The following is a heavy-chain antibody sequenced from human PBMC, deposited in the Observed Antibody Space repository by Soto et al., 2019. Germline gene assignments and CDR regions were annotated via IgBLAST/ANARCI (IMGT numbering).Heavy chain of an antibody. Sequence: ASVKVSCKASGYSFTNYYINWVRQAPGQGLEWMGRINPNSGGAMYAQKFQGWVTMTRDTSVSTVYMEVTSLRSNDTAVYYCARDKYYYGSGKDGMDVWGQGTTVTVSS. D-gene: IGHD3-10*01. CDR2: INPNSGGA. J-gene: IGHJ6*02. CDR3: ARDKYYYGSGKDGMDV. V-gene: IGHV1-2*04. CDR1: GYSFTNYY.